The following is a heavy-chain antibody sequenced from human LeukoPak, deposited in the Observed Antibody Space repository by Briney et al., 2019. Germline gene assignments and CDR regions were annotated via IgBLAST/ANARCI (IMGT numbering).Heavy chain of an antibody. CDR3: ARFEPHSSDSLFDY. Sequence: SETLSLTCAVSGGSFGVYYWRWIRQPPGKGLEWIAEINHFGNTNYSPSLKSRVTISVDTSKNQFFLNLNSVTAADTAIYYCARFEPHSSDSLFDYWGQGTLVTVSS. CDR2: INHFGNT. D-gene: IGHD3-22*01. CDR1: GGSFGVYY. J-gene: IGHJ4*02. V-gene: IGHV4-34*01.